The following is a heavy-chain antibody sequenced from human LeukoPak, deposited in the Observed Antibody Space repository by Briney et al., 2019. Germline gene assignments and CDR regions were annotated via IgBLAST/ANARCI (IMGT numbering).Heavy chain of an antibody. Sequence: LSGGSLRLSCAASGFTFDDYAMHWVRQAPGKGLEWVSGISWNSGSIGYADSVKGRFTISRDNAKNSLYLQMNSLRAEDTALYYCAKDIRLTVTPFFDYWGQGTLVTVSS. D-gene: IGHD4-17*01. CDR1: GFTFDDYA. V-gene: IGHV3-9*01. CDR2: ISWNSGSI. J-gene: IGHJ4*02. CDR3: AKDIRLTVTPFFDY.